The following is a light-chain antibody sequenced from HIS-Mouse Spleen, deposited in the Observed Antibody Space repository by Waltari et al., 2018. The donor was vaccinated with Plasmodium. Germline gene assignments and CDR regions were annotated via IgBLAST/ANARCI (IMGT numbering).Light chain of an antibody. CDR3: QQSYRTWT. CDR1: QSISSY. J-gene: IGKJ1*01. V-gene: IGKV1-39*01. Sequence: DIQMTQSPSSLSASVGDRVTITCRASQSISSYLNWYQQKPGKAPKLLIYAASSLQSGVPSRFSGSGSGTDFTLTISSLQPEDFATDYCQQSYRTWTFGQGTKVEIK. CDR2: AAS.